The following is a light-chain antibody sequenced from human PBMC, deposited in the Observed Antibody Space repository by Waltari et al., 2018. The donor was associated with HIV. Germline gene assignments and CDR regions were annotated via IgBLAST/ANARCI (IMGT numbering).Light chain of an antibody. V-gene: IGKV3-11*01. J-gene: IGKJ4*01. Sequence: EIVLTQSPATLPLSPGERATLSCRASQSVSSYLAWYQQKPGQAPRLLIYDASNRATGIPARFSGSGSWTDFTLTISSLEPEDFAVYYCHHRSNWLGTFGGGTKVEIK. CDR3: HHRSNWLGT. CDR1: QSVSSY. CDR2: DAS.